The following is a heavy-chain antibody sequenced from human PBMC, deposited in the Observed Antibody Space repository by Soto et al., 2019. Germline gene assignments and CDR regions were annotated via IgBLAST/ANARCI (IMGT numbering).Heavy chain of an antibody. V-gene: IGHV3-23*01. CDR2: ISGSGGST. CDR3: AKDRGGATPQTLDY. D-gene: IGHD1-26*01. CDR1: GFTFSIYG. Sequence: GGSLRLSCAASGFTFSIYGMSWVRQAPGKGLEWVSAISGSGGSTYYADSVKGRFTISRDNSKNTLYLQMNSLRAEDTAVYYCAKDRGGATPQTLDYWGHGTLVTVSS. J-gene: IGHJ4*01.